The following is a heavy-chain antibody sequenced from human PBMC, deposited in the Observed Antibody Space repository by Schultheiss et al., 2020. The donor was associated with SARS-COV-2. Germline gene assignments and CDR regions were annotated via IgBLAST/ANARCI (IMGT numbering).Heavy chain of an antibody. CDR1: GASISAYY. V-gene: IGHV4-59*12. CDR3: ARRPAAWYCSSTSCGEDY. Sequence: SQTLSLTCSVSGASISAYYWSWIRQPPGKGLEWIGYIYYSGSTNYNPSLKSRVTISVDTSKNQFSLKLSSVTAADTAVYYCARRPAAWYCSSTSCGEDYWGQGTLVTVSS. J-gene: IGHJ4*02. CDR2: IYYSGST. D-gene: IGHD2-2*01.